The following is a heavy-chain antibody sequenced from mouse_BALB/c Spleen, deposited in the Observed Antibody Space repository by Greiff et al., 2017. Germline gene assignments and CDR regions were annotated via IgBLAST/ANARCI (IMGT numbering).Heavy chain of an antibody. V-gene: IGHV2-9*02. D-gene: IGHD1-1*01. CDR1: GFSLTSYG. Sequence: VKLMESGPGLVAPSQSLSITCTVSGFSLTSYGVHWVRQPPGKGLEWLGVIWAGGSTNYNSALMSRLSISKDNSKSQVFLKMNSLQTDDTAMYYCARESLYGSSYFDVWGAGTTVTVSS. CDR2: IWAGGST. J-gene: IGHJ1*01. CDR3: ARESLYGSSYFDV.